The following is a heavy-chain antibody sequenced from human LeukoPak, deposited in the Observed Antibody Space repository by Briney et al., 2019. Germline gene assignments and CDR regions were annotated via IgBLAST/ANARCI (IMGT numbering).Heavy chain of an antibody. V-gene: IGHV3-9*01. CDR2: ISWNSGII. Sequence: PGRSLRLSCEASGFTFDDYAMHWVRQAPGQGLEWVSGISWNSGIIGYADSVKGRFTISRDNAKNSLYLQMNSLRAEDTALYYCAKDSGPDILTGYYYYWGQGTLVTVSS. J-gene: IGHJ4*02. CDR3: AKDSGPDILTGYYYY. CDR1: GFTFDDYA. D-gene: IGHD3-9*01.